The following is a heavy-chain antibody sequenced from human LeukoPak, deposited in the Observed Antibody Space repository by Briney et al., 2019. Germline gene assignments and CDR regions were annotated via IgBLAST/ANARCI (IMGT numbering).Heavy chain of an antibody. J-gene: IGHJ3*02. CDR2: INSDGSST. D-gene: IGHD3-22*01. CDR1: GFTFSSYW. V-gene: IGHV3-74*01. CDR3: ARDRFGPYSSGYYDI. Sequence: GGSLRLSCAASGFTFSSYWMHWVRQAPGKGLVWVSRINSDGSSTSYADSVRGRFTISRDNAKNTLYLQMNSLRAEDTAVYYCARDRFGPYSSGYYDIWGQGTMVTVSS.